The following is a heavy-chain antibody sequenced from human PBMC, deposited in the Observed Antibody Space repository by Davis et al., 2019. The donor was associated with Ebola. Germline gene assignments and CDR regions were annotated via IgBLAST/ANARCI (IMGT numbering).Heavy chain of an antibody. CDR1: GGTFSSYA. CDR2: IIPIFGTA. CDR3: ARVTLSWNYEIFYYYGMGV. V-gene: IGHV1-69*06. J-gene: IGHJ6*02. D-gene: IGHD1-7*01. Sequence: AASVKVSCKASGGTFSSYAISWVRQAPGQGLEWMGGIIPIFGTANYAQKFQGRVTITADKSTSTAYMELSSLRSEDTAVYYCARVTLSWNYEIFYYYGMGVWGQGTTVTVSS.